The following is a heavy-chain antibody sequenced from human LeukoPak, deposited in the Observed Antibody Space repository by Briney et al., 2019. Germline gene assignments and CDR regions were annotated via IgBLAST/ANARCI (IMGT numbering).Heavy chain of an antibody. CDR2: IIPILGIA. J-gene: IGHJ4*02. V-gene: IGHV1-69*04. CDR3: ARVRARQWLVESGYYFDY. Sequence: SVKVSCKASGGTFSSYAISWVRQAPGQGLEWMGRIIPILGIANYAQKFQGRVTITADKSTSTAYMELSSLRSEDTAVYYCARVRARQWLVESGYYFDYWGQGTLVTVSS. CDR1: GGTFSSYA. D-gene: IGHD6-19*01.